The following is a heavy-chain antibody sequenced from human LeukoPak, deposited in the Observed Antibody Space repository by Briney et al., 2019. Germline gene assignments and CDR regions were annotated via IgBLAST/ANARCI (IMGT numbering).Heavy chain of an antibody. J-gene: IGHJ4*02. Sequence: ASVKVSCKASGYTFTSYYMHWVRQAPGQGLEWMGIINPSGGSTSYAQKFQGRVTMTRDTSTSTAYMELSSLRSEDTAVYYCARDEVVVVPGYYFDYWGQGTLVTVSS. CDR3: ARDEVVVVPGYYFDY. D-gene: IGHD2-2*01. CDR1: GYTFTSYY. V-gene: IGHV1-46*01. CDR2: INPSGGST.